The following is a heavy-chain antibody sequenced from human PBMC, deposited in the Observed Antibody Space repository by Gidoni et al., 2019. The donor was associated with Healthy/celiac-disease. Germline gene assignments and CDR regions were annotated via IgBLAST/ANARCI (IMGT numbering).Heavy chain of an antibody. CDR2: IYWDDDK. J-gene: IGHJ5*02. CDR3: AHFRAAFGGVIVGDWFDP. V-gene: IGHV2-5*02. CDR1: VFSLSTSGVG. Sequence: QITLKESGPTLVKPTQTLTLTCTFSVFSLSTSGVGVGWIRQPPGKALEWLALIYWDDDKRYSPSLKSRLTITKDTSKNQVVLTMTNMDPVDTATYYCAHFRAAFGGVIVGDWFDPWGQGTLVTVSS. D-gene: IGHD3-16*02.